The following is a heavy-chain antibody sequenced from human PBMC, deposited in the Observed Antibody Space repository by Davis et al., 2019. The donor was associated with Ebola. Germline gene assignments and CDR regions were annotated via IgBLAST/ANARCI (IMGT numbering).Heavy chain of an antibody. D-gene: IGHD6-19*01. J-gene: IGHJ6*02. V-gene: IGHV3-23*01. Sequence: GESLKISCAASGFTFSSYAMSWVRQAPGKGLEWVSAISGSGGSTYYVDSVKGRFTVSRDNPRNTLNLQMNSLRAEDTAVYYCARDIGYSNGWPDYYYYGMDVWGQGTTVTVTS. CDR2: ISGSGGST. CDR3: ARDIGYSNGWPDYYYYGMDV. CDR1: GFTFSSYA.